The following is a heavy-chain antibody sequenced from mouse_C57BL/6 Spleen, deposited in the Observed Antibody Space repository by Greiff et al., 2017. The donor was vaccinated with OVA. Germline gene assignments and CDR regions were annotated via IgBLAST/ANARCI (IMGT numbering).Heavy chain of an antibody. CDR3: AREVYYGSSSNFDY. Sequence: QVQLQQPGAELVKPGASVKLSCKASGYTFTSYWMHWVKQRPGQGLEWIGMIHPNSGSTNYNEKFKSKATLTVDKSSSTAYMQLSSLTSEDSAVYYCAREVYYGSSSNFDYWGQGTTLTVSS. D-gene: IGHD1-1*01. CDR1: GYTFTSYW. V-gene: IGHV1-64*01. J-gene: IGHJ2*01. CDR2: IHPNSGST.